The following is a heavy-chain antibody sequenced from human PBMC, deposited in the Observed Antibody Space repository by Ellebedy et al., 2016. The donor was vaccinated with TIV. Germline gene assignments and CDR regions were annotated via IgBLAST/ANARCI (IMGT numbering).Heavy chain of an antibody. J-gene: IGHJ5*02. Sequence: SETLSLTCTVSGGSIGDYYWNWIRQSPGKGLEWIGFAHHSGATYYNPSLRSRVTIVAVDTSDYEFSLKLTSVTAADSALYFCTRDPGGGRWGYFASWGQGILVTVSS. CDR1: GGSIGDYY. D-gene: IGHD2-15*01. CDR3: TRDPGGGRWGYFAS. CDR2: AHHSGAT. V-gene: IGHV4-59*13.